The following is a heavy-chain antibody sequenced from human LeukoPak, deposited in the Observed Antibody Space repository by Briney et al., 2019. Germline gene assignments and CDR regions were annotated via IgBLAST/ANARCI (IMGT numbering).Heavy chain of an antibody. V-gene: IGHV3-23*01. Sequence: GGSLRLSCAASGFALDDYAMHWVRQAPGKGLEWVSGISNGGGSTYYADSVKGQFTISRDNSKNTLYLQVNSLRADDTAVYYCAREGSSWYVLRYWGQGTLVTVSS. CDR2: ISNGGGST. D-gene: IGHD6-13*01. CDR3: AREGSSWYVLRY. CDR1: GFALDDYA. J-gene: IGHJ4*02.